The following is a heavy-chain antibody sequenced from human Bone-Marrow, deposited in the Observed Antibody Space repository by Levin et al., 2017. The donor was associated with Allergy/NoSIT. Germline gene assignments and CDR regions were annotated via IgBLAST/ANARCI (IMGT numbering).Heavy chain of an antibody. J-gene: IGHJ6*03. CDR2: MHYSGSA. Sequence: SETLSLTCTVSGGSISSHYWSWIRQPPGKGLEWIGYMHYSGSANYNRSLESRVTISVGTSTNQFSLKLSSVTAADPAVYYCASELPVWNPYYHYCRDVWGKGTTVSDSS. CDR3: ASELPVWNPYYHYCRDV. D-gene: IGHD1-1*01. CDR1: GGSISSHY. V-gene: IGHV4-59*11.